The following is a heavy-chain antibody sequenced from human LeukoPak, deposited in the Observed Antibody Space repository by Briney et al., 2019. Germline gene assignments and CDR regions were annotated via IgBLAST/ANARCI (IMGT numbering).Heavy chain of an antibody. CDR1: EFIFSNHG. Sequence: GGSLRLSCATSEFIFSNHGIHWARQAPGKGLEWVAFEQKDGSYKKYADSVKGRFTISRDNAKNSLYLQMNSLRAEDAAVYYCARVKVGAPTGYFDYWGQGTLVTVSS. D-gene: IGHD1-26*01. J-gene: IGHJ4*02. CDR3: ARVKVGAPTGYFDY. V-gene: IGHV3-30*02. CDR2: EQKDGSYK.